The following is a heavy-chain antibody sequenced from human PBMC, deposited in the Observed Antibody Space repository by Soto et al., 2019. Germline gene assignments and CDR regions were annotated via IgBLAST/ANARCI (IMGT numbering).Heavy chain of an antibody. J-gene: IGHJ5*02. CDR2: MNPNSGNT. Sequence: QVQLVQSGAEVTKPGASVKVAFKASGYTFTSYDINWVRQATGQGLEWMGLMNPNSGNTGYAQKFRGRVTMTRNTSISTAYMKLSSLRSEDRAVYYCAMGRFDWLDNWGQGARVIGSS. D-gene: IGHD3-10*01. CDR1: GYTFTSYD. CDR3: AMGRFDWLDN. V-gene: IGHV1-8*01.